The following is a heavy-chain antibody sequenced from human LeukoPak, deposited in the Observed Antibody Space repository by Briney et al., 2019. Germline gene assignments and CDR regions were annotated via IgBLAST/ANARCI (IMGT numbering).Heavy chain of an antibody. J-gene: IGHJ3*02. Sequence: SETLSLTCTVSSYSISSGYYWSWIRQPPGKGLEWIGEINHSGSTNYNPSLKSRVTISLDTSRNQFSLKLNSVTAADTAVYYCAKSNGYGLVDIWGQGTMVTVSS. D-gene: IGHD3-10*01. V-gene: IGHV4-38-2*02. CDR1: SYSISSGYY. CDR2: INHSGST. CDR3: AKSNGYGLVDI.